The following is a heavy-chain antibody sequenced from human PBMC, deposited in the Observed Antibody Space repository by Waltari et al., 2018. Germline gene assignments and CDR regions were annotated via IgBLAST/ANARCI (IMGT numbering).Heavy chain of an antibody. Sequence: QVQLVQSGAEVTKPGASVEVPCRTSGYTFNNFGVPRVRQAPGQGLEWMGWISASIKRAYTAQRFQGRLTMTALTSTSTAYMELKSLTSDDTATYFCARAPYRVLSISQYYFDAWGQGTLVTVSS. D-gene: IGHD2-21*01. CDR2: ISASIKRA. CDR1: GYTFNNFG. V-gene: IGHV1-18*04. J-gene: IGHJ4*02. CDR3: ARAPYRVLSISQYYFDA.